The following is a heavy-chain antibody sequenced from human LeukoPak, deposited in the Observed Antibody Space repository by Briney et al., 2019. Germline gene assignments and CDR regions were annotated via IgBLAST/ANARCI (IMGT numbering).Heavy chain of an antibody. V-gene: IGHV3-21*01. J-gene: IGHJ6*03. Sequence: GGSLRLSCAASGFTFRSYSMNWVRQAPGKGLEWVSSMSSSSNYIYYSDSVKGRFTISRDNAKNSLYLQMNSLRAEDTAVNYCARDSITTDYYMDVWGKGTTVTVSS. D-gene: IGHD4-11*01. CDR3: ARDSITTDYYMDV. CDR1: GFTFRSYS. CDR2: MSSSSNYI.